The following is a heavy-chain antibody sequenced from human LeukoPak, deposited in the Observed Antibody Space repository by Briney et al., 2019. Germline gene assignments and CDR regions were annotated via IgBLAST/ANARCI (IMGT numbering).Heavy chain of an antibody. CDR1: GFTFSSYA. Sequence: PGGSLRLSCAASGFTFSSYAMSWVRQGPGKGLEWVSAISGSGGSTYYADSVKGRFTISRDNSKNTLYLQMNSLRAEDTAVYYCAIQQLGLFDYWGQGTLVTVSS. D-gene: IGHD6-13*01. CDR3: AIQQLGLFDY. V-gene: IGHV3-23*01. J-gene: IGHJ4*02. CDR2: ISGSGGST.